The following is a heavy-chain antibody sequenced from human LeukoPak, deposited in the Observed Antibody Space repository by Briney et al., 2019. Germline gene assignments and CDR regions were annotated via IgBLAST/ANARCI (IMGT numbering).Heavy chain of an antibody. J-gene: IGHJ4*02. CDR2: INPSGGST. V-gene: IGHV1-46*01. D-gene: IGHD4-17*01. Sequence: ASVKVSCKASGYTFIRYYMHWVRQAPGQGREWIGIINPSGGSTSYAQKFQGRVTMTRDTSTSTVYMELSRLRSEDTAVYYCARGGYGDRIDYWGQGTLVSVSS. CDR1: GYTFIRYY. CDR3: ARGGYGDRIDY.